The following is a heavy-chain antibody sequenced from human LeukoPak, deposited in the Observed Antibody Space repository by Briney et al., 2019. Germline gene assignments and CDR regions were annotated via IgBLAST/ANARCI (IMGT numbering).Heavy chain of an antibody. Sequence: ASVKVSCKASGGTFSSYAISWVRQAPGQGLEWMGRIIPIFGTANYAQKFQGRDATTTDESTSTAYMELSSLRSEDTAVYYCAREKYYYDSSGYSEKPLFDYWGQGTLVTVSS. D-gene: IGHD3-22*01. V-gene: IGHV1-69*05. CDR1: GGTFSSYA. CDR2: IIPIFGTA. J-gene: IGHJ4*02. CDR3: AREKYYYDSSGYSEKPLFDY.